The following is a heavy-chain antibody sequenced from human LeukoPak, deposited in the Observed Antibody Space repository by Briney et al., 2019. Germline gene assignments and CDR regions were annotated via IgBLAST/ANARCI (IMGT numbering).Heavy chain of an antibody. Sequence: PSETLPLTCTVSGGSISSGVYYWSWIRQDPGKGLEWIGYIYSSGITYYNPSLKSRVTISVDTSRNQFSLSLSSVTVADTAVYYCARDPRGYGMDVWGQGTTVTVSS. CDR2: IYSSGIT. J-gene: IGHJ6*02. CDR3: ARDPRGYGMDV. CDR1: GGSISSGVYY. V-gene: IGHV4-31*03. D-gene: IGHD3-10*01.